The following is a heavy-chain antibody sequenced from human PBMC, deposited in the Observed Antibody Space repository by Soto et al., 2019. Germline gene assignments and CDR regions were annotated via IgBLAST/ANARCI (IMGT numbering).Heavy chain of an antibody. CDR3: AKAPSDTTGYYYYMDV. CDR2: ISGSGGST. J-gene: IGHJ6*03. CDR1: GFTFSSYA. Sequence: EVQLLESGGGLVQPGGSLRLSCAASGFTFSSYAMSWVRQAPGTGLAWVSAISGSGGSTYYAESVKGRFTISRDNTKNTLYLQMNSLRAEDTAVYYCAKAPSDTTGYYYYMDVWGKGTTVTVSS. V-gene: IGHV3-23*01. D-gene: IGHD2-8*02.